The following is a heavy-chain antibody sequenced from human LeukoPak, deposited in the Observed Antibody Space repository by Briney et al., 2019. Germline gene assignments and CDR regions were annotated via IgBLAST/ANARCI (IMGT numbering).Heavy chain of an antibody. J-gene: IGHJ5*02. V-gene: IGHV4-39*01. CDR3: ARHYGP. Sequence: SETLSLTCTVSGDSISRSTYYWAWIRQPPGKGLEWIGSICGSTYYNPSLKSRVTISVDTSKNQFSLKLNSVTAADTAVYYCARHYGPWGQGTLVTVSS. CDR1: GDSISRSTYY. CDR2: ICGST. D-gene: IGHD3-10*01.